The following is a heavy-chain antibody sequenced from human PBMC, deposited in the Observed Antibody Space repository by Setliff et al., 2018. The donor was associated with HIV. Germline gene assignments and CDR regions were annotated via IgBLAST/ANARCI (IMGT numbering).Heavy chain of an antibody. Sequence: GASVKVSCKAPGYNFTNYGINWVRQDPGQGLEWMGWMNPNSGNTGYAQKFQGRVTMTRNTSISTAYMELSSLRSEDTAVYYCARFRKFQLVGALDYWGQGTLVTVSS. D-gene: IGHD1-26*01. J-gene: IGHJ4*02. CDR1: GYNFTNYG. CDR3: ARFRKFQLVGALDY. CDR2: MNPNSGNT. V-gene: IGHV1-8*02.